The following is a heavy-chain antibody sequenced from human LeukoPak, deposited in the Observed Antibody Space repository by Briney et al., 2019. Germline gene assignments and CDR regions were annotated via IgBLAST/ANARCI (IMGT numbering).Heavy chain of an antibody. CDR1: GFTFSSFA. CDR2: ISGSGAST. Sequence: GGSLRRSCTASGFTFSSFAMGWVRQAPGKGLDWVSTISGSGASTYYVDSVKGRFTISRDNSKNTLYLQMSSLTADDTAVYYCAKAVAGFSNWFDSWGQGTLLTVSS. D-gene: IGHD6-19*01. CDR3: AKAVAGFSNWFDS. V-gene: IGHV3-23*01. J-gene: IGHJ5*01.